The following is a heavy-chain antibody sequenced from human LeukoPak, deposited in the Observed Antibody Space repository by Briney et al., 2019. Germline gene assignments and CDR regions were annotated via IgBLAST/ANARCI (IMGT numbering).Heavy chain of an antibody. CDR1: GFTFSSYE. D-gene: IGHD2-15*01. V-gene: IGHV3-48*03. Sequence: PGGSLRLSCAASGFTFSSYEMNWVRQAPGKGLEWVSSISRSGGTKYYADSVKGRFTISRDNAKNSLFLQMNSLRAEDTAVYYCARVLRYCSGGNCYSGGLGYMDVWGKGTTVTISS. CDR3: ARVLRYCSGGNCYSGGLGYMDV. J-gene: IGHJ6*03. CDR2: ISRSGGTK.